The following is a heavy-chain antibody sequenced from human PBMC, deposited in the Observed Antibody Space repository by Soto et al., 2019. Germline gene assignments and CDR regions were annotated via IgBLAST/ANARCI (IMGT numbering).Heavy chain of an antibody. CDR1: GGSVGSGAYY. Sequence: SETLSLTCIVSGGSVGSGAYYWSWIRQPPGNALEWIGYIQYSGDTNYNSSLKSRVTISVDMSRNRFSLKLTSVTAAVTAFYYCARHDYSDRAFDLWGQGTMVTVSS. V-gene: IGHV4-61*08. D-gene: IGHD3-22*01. J-gene: IGHJ3*01. CDR2: IQYSGDT. CDR3: ARHDYSDRAFDL.